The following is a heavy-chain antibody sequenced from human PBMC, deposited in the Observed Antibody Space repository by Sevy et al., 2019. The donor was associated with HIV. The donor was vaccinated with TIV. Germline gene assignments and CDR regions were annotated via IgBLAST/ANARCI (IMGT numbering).Heavy chain of an antibody. J-gene: IGHJ4*02. V-gene: IGHV4-59*08. D-gene: IGHD1-26*01. Sequence: SETLTLTCTVSGGSITSLYWNWIRQPPGKGLEWIANIYYNGHINYNPSLKSRVTLSLETSKNQFSLRLSSVTAADTAMYYCAGENAWGRGYSWGQGTLVTVSS. CDR3: AGENAWGRGYS. CDR1: GGSITSLY. CDR2: IYYNGHI.